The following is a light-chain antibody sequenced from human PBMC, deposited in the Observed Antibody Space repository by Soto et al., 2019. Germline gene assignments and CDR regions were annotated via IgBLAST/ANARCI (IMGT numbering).Light chain of an antibody. V-gene: IGLV4-69*01. Sequence: QPVLTQSPSASASLGASVKLTCTLSSGHSSYAIAWHQQQPETGPRYLMKLNSDGSHRKGDGIPDRFSGSSSGAERYLTISSLQSEDEADYYCQTWGTGIHVVFGGGTKLTVL. CDR1: SGHSSYA. CDR3: QTWGTGIHVV. J-gene: IGLJ2*01. CDR2: LNSDGSH.